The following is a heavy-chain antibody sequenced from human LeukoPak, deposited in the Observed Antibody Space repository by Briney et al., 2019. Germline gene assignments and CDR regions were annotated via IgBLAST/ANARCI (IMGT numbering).Heavy chain of an antibody. CDR2: INHSART. Sequence: PSETLSLTCAVYGGSFSGYYWSWIRQPPGKGLEWIGEINHSARTTYNPSLKSRLTISVDTSKNQFSLKLSSVTAADTAVYYCARGSYYYDSSGYYLSYYYYGMDVWGQGTTVTVSS. CDR1: GGSFSGYY. J-gene: IGHJ6*02. D-gene: IGHD3-22*01. CDR3: ARGSYYYDSSGYYLSYYYYGMDV. V-gene: IGHV4-34*01.